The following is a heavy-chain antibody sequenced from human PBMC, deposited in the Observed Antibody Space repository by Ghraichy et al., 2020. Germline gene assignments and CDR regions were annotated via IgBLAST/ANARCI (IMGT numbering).Heavy chain of an antibody. CDR2: IYHSERT. Sequence: ESLNISCAVSGGSISSSNWWSWVRQPPGKGLEWIGEIYHSERTNYNPSLKSRVTISVDKSKNQFSLKLSSVTAADTAVYYCARSKGYGMDVWGQGTTVTVSS. CDR3: ARSKGYGMDV. CDR1: GGSISSSNW. J-gene: IGHJ6*02. V-gene: IGHV4-4*02.